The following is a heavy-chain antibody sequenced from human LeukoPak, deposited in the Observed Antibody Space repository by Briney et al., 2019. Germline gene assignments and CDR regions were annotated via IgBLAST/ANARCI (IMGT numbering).Heavy chain of an antibody. CDR2: ISSSGSTI. CDR1: GFTFSSFE. J-gene: IGHJ6*02. V-gene: IGHV3-48*03. Sequence: GGSLRLSCAASGFTFSSFEMNWVRQAPGKGLEWVSYISSSGSTIYYADSVKGRFTISRDNAKNSLYLQMNSLRAEDTAVYYCARARAPVGTSIYYFYGMDVWGQGTTVTVSS. D-gene: IGHD6-6*01. CDR3: ARARAPVGTSIYYFYGMDV.